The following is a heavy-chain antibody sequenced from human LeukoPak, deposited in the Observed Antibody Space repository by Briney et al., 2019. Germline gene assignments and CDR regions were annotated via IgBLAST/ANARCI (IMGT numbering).Heavy chain of an antibody. D-gene: IGHD6-13*01. CDR2: IYYSGST. CDR3: AAQSLYSSSSFNDY. J-gene: IGHJ4*02. V-gene: IGHV4-59*08. CDR1: GGSISSYY. Sequence: KPSETLSLTCTVSGGSISSYYWSWIRQPPGKGLEWIGYIYYSGSTNYNPTLKSRVTISVDTSKNQFSLKLSSVTAADTAVYYCAAQSLYSSSSFNDYWGQGTLVTVSS.